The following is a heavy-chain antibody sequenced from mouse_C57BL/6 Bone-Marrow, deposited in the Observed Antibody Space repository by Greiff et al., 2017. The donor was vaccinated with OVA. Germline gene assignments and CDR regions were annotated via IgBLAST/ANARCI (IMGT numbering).Heavy chain of an antibody. J-gene: IGHJ3*01. V-gene: IGHV3-6*01. CDR3: ARESLLRAAY. D-gene: IGHD1-1*01. CDR2: ISYDGSN. CDR1: GYSITSGYY. Sequence: EVKVEESGPGLVKPSQSLSLTCSVTGYSITSGYYWNWIRQFPGNKLQWMGYISYDGSNNYNPSLKNRISITRDTSKNQFFLKLNSVTTEDTATYYCARESLLRAAYGGQGTLVTVSA.